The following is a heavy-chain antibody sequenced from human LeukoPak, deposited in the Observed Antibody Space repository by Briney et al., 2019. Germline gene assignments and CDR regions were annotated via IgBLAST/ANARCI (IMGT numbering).Heavy chain of an antibody. CDR1: GGSISSYY. Sequence: SETLSLTCSVSGGSISSYYWSWIRQPPGKGLEWIGYIYNSGSTNYNPSLKSRVTISVDTSKNQFSLKLSSVTAADTAVYYCARRRYYGSGSYAPSRWFDPWGQGTLVTVSS. V-gene: IGHV4-59*12. CDR3: ARRRYYGSGSYAPSRWFDP. D-gene: IGHD3-10*01. J-gene: IGHJ5*02. CDR2: IYNSGST.